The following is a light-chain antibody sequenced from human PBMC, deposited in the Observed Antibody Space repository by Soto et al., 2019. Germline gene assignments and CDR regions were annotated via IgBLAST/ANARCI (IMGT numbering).Light chain of an antibody. Sequence: EIVLTQSPATLSLSPGERATLSCRASQSVSSYLAWYQQKPGQAPRLLIYDASNRATGIPARFSGSGSGTDFTLTISSLEPEDFAVYYCQQRSNWPPWTFGRGTKVVIK. V-gene: IGKV3-11*01. J-gene: IGKJ1*01. CDR1: QSVSSY. CDR3: QQRSNWPPWT. CDR2: DAS.